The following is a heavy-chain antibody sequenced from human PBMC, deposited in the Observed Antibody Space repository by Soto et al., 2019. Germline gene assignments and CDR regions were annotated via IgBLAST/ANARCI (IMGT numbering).Heavy chain of an antibody. CDR1: GFTFDDYA. Sequence: PGGSLRLSCAASGFTFDDYAMHWVRQVPGKGLEWVSLISWDGANTRYIDSVKGRFTISRDNSRNFVYLQMNSLRLEDTALYFCAKDSTPGGMDVWGQGTTVTVS. J-gene: IGHJ6*02. CDR3: AKDSTPGGMDV. V-gene: IGHV3-43D*04. CDR2: ISWDGANT.